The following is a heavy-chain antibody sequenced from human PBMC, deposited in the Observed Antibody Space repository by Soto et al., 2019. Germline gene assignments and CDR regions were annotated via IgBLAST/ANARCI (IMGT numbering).Heavy chain of an antibody. CDR3: ARSAIHGSSWYFWFDP. J-gene: IGHJ5*02. D-gene: IGHD6-13*01. CDR1: GGTFSRHA. CDR2: IIPLFGTT. Sequence: QVQLVQAGSEVKMPWSSVKVSCKTSGGTFSRHAINWVRKAPGQVIEWMGGIIPLFGTTNYAQKFKGRVTSSEDEPSSTAYMELSRLTSEDAAVYYCARSAIHGSSWYFWFDPWGQGALGTVS. V-gene: IGHV1-69*01.